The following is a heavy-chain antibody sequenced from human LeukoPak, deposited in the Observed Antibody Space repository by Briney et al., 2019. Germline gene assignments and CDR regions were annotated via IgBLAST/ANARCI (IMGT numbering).Heavy chain of an antibody. J-gene: IGHJ5*01. Sequence: PSETLSLTCTVSSGSISSGSYSWSWIRQPPGRGLEWIGYVYHSGGTYYNPSLKTPVTISIDRSKDQFSLKMNFVTAADTAVYYCARWYGSGTRIPWFDSWGQGALVTVSS. V-gene: IGHV4-30-2*01. CDR3: ARWYGSGTRIPWFDS. CDR2: VYHSGGT. CDR1: SGSISSGSYS. D-gene: IGHD3-10*01.